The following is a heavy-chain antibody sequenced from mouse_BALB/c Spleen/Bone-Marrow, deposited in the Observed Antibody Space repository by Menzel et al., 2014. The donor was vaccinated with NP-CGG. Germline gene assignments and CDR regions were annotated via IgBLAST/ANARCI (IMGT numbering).Heavy chain of an antibody. CDR2: INAGSGGT. J-gene: IGHJ2*01. CDR1: GYVFXNYL. D-gene: IGHD4-1*01. CDR3: ARSLTGKKTFDY. V-gene: IGHV1-54*01. Sequence: VQLQQSGAELVRPGTSVKVSCKASGYVFXNYLIEWVKQRPGQGLEWIGVINAGSGGTDYSEKFKGEATLTADKSSSTAYMQRSSLTSDDSAVYFCARSLTGKKTFDYWGQGTTLTVSS.